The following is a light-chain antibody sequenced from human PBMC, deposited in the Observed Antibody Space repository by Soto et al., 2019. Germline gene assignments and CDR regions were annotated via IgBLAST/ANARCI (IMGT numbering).Light chain of an antibody. CDR2: AAS. Sequence: DIQMTQSPSSLSASVEDRVTITCRASQSISSYLNWYQQKPGKAPKLLIYAASSLQSGVPSRFSGSGSGTEFTLTISSLQPEDFATYYCQQSDSTPWTFGQGTKVEIK. CDR3: QQSDSTPWT. CDR1: QSISSY. V-gene: IGKV1-39*01. J-gene: IGKJ1*01.